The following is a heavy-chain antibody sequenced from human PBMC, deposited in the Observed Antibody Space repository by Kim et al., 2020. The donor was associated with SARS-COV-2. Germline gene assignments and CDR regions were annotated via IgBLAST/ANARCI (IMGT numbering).Heavy chain of an antibody. J-gene: IGHJ3*02. Sequence: GGSLRLSCAASGFTFDDYAMHWVRQAPGKGLEWVSLISGDGGSTYYADSVKGRFTISRDNSKNSLYLQMNSLRTEDTALYYCAKDTVEEGQRRFYDAFDIWGQGTMVTVSS. CDR2: ISGDGGST. V-gene: IGHV3-43*02. CDR1: GFTFDDYA. D-gene: IGHD1-1*01. CDR3: AKDTVEEGQRRFYDAFDI.